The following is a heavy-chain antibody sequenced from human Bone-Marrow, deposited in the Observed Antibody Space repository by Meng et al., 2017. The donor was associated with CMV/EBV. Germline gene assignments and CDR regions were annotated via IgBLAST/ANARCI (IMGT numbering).Heavy chain of an antibody. CDR2: IKSKTVGGTT. V-gene: IGHV3-15*01. CDR3: TTAPPAGGVSLKFLSIDMDG. J-gene: IGHJ6*01. Sequence: GGSLRLSCAASGFSFSNAWMSWVRQAPGKGLEWVGRIKSKTVGGTTDYAAPVKGRFIISRDDSKNTLYLQMSSLKTEDTAVYYCTTAPPAGGVSLKFLSIDMDGWGQGTTVTGSS. CDR1: GFSFSNAW. D-gene: IGHD3-16*01.